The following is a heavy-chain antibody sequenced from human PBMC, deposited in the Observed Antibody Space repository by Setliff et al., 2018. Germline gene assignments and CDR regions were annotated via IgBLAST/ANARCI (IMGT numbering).Heavy chain of an antibody. CDR3: ARDCYYGSGSYLRRSGSYYYYYGMDV. CDR2: IYTSGST. Sequence: ASETLSLTCTVSGGSISSGSYYWSWIRQPAGKGLEWIGHIYTSGSTNYNPSLKSRVTISVDTSKNQFSLKLSSVTAADTAVYYCARDCYYGSGSYLRRSGSYYYYYGMDVWGQGTTVTVSS. V-gene: IGHV4-61*09. CDR1: GGSISSGSYY. J-gene: IGHJ6*02. D-gene: IGHD3-10*01.